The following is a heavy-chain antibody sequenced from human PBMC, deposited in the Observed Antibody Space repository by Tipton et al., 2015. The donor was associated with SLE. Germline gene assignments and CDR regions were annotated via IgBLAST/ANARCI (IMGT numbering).Heavy chain of an antibody. V-gene: IGHV4-39*01. Sequence: LRLSCTVSGVAITSVGYHWAWIRHPPGKGLDWIGNIYYSGRTYYNPSLKSRVTISIDTSKNQFSLKLNSVTAADTAVYFCALNSGSRNSVESWGQGTLVTVSS. J-gene: IGHJ4*02. CDR2: IYYSGRT. CDR1: GVAITSVGYH. D-gene: IGHD5-12*01. CDR3: ALNSGSRNSVES.